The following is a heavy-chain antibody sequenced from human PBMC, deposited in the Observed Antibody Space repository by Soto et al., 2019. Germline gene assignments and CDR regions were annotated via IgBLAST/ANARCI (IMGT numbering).Heavy chain of an antibody. J-gene: IGHJ6*02. V-gene: IGHV4-34*01. Sequence: QVQLQQWGAGLLKPSETLSLTCAVYGGSFSGYYWSWIRQPPGKGLEWIGEINHSGSTNYNPSLKSRVTIPVDTSKNQFSLELSSVTAADTAVYYCARGRTLWRYYYGMDVWGQGTTVTVSS. CDR1: GGSFSGYY. D-gene: IGHD1-1*01. CDR2: INHSGST. CDR3: ARGRTLWRYYYGMDV.